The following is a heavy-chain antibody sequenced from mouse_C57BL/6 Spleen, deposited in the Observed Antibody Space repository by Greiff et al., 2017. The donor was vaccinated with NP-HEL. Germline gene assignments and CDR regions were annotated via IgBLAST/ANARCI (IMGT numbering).Heavy chain of an antibody. D-gene: IGHD1-1*01. CDR1: GYSFTDYN. J-gene: IGHJ1*03. CDR3: ARSGNYYGSREFYV. CDR2: INPNYGTT. Sequence: LVESGPELVKPGASVKISCKASGYSFTDYNMNWVKQSNGKSLEWIGVINPNYGTTSYNQKFKGKATLTVDQSSSTAYMQLNSLTSEDSAVYYCARSGNYYGSREFYVWGTGTTVTVSS. V-gene: IGHV1-39*01.